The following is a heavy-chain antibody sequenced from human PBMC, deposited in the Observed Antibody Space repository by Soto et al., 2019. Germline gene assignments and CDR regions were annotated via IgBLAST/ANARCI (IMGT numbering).Heavy chain of an antibody. D-gene: IGHD1-26*01. CDR3: ARDQGGQSGNFIFDN. CDR1: GFTFSYYV. V-gene: IGHV3-33*01. CDR2: IWYRGRDI. J-gene: IGHJ4*02. Sequence: PGGSLRLSCAASGFTFSYYVMHWVRQAPGKGLEWVAVIWYRGRDIFYADSVKGRFTISRDNSKNTLYLQLNSLRAEDTAVYYCARDQGGQSGNFIFDNWGQGTLVTV.